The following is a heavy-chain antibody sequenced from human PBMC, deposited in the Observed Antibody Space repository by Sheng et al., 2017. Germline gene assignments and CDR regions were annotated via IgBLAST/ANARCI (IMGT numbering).Heavy chain of an antibody. V-gene: IGHV1-69*10. CDR2: IIPILGIA. CDR3: ARSENSGVGAITGWFDP. J-gene: IGHJ5*02. Sequence: QVQLVQSGAEVKKPGSSVKVSCKASGGTFSSYAISWVRQAPGQGLEWMGGIIPILGIANYAQKFQGRVTITADKSTSTAYMELSSLRSEDTAVYYCARSENSGVGAITGWFDPWGQGTLVTVSS. D-gene: IGHD1-26*01. CDR1: GGTFSSYA.